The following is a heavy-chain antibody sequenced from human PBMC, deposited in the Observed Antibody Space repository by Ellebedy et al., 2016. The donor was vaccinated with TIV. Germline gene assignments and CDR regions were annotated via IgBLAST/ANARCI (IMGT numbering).Heavy chain of an antibody. D-gene: IGHD4-11*01. J-gene: IGHJ4*02. Sequence: SVKVSXXASGYTFTSYGISWVRQAPGQGLEWMGGIIPIFGTANYAQKFQGRVTITADESTSTAYMELSSLRSEDTAVYYCARPGDYSSSFDYWGQGTLVTVSS. CDR2: IIPIFGTA. CDR3: ARPGDYSSSFDY. V-gene: IGHV1-69*13. CDR1: GYTFTSYG.